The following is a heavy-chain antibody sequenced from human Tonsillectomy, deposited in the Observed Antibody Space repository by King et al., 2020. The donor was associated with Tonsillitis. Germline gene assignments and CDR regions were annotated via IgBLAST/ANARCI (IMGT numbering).Heavy chain of an antibody. CDR2: ISASNGNT. Sequence: VQLVESGDEVKKPGASVKVSCKASGYSFISYGISWVRQAPGQGLEWMGWISASNGNTNYAQRVQGRVTMTTDTSTTTAYMELRSLRSDNTAIYYSAIEGTCSSTSCQVDYWGQGTLVTVSS. J-gene: IGHJ4*02. D-gene: IGHD2-2*01. CDR3: AIEGTCSSTSCQVDY. V-gene: IGHV1-18*01. CDR1: GYSFISYG.